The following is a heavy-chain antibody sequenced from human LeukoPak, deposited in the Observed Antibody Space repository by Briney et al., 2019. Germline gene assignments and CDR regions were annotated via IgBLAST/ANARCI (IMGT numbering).Heavy chain of an antibody. D-gene: IGHD3-22*01. Sequence: GGSLRLSCAASGFTFSDYYMSWIRQAPGKGLEGVSYISSSGSTIYYADSVKGRFTISRDNAKNSLYLQMNSLRAEDAAVYYCARDTRPYYDSSGHRSPFDYWGQGTLVTVSS. CDR1: GFTFSDYY. J-gene: IGHJ4*02. CDR3: ARDTRPYYDSSGHRSPFDY. CDR2: ISSSGSTI. V-gene: IGHV3-11*01.